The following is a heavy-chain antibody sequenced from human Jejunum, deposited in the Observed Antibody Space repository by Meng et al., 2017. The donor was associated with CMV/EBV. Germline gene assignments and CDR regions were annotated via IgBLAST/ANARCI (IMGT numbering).Heavy chain of an antibody. CDR2: IIPRIGTT. D-gene: IGHD3-22*01. Sequence: WVRQAPRQGLELMGGIIPRIGTTHYAQKFQGRVTITTDEPTSTAYMELSSLRSEDTALYYCARGDYYDTNTYPTKYYYYYGMDVWGQGTTVTVSS. J-gene: IGHJ6*02. V-gene: IGHV1-69*05. CDR3: ARGDYYDTNTYPTKYYYYYGMDV.